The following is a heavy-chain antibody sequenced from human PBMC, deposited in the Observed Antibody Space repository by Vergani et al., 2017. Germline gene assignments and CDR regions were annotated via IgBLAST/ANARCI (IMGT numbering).Heavy chain of an antibody. J-gene: IGHJ6*02. CDR1: GGTFSSYA. Sequence: QVQLVQSGAEVKKPGSSVKVSCKASGGTFSSYAISWVRQAPGQGLEWMGGIIPIFGTANYAQKFQGRVTITADESTSTAYMELSSLRSEDTAVYYCARRDIVVVPAAPLYGMDVWGQGTTVTVSS. CDR3: ARRDIVVVPAAPLYGMDV. V-gene: IGHV1-69*01. CDR2: IIPIFGTA. D-gene: IGHD2-2*01.